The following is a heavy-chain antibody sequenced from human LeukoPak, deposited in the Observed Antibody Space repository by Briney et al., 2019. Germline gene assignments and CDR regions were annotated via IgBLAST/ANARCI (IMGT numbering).Heavy chain of an antibody. V-gene: IGHV1-8*03. CDR3: ARIFGSGSYDWFDP. Sequence: ASVKVSCKASGYTFTSYDINWVRQATGQGLEWMGWMNPNSGNTGYAQKFQGRVTITRNTSISTAYMELSSLRSEDTAVYYCARIFGSGSYDWFDPWGQGTLVTVSS. D-gene: IGHD3-10*01. CDR2: MNPNSGNT. J-gene: IGHJ5*02. CDR1: GYTFTSYD.